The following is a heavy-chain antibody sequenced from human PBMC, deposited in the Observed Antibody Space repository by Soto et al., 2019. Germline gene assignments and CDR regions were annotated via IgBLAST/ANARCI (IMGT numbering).Heavy chain of an antibody. J-gene: IGHJ4*02. D-gene: IGHD3-16*02. CDR2: ISYDGSNK. V-gene: IGHV3-30*04. CDR3: ARDRLRLGELSLLGYFDY. Sequence: QEQLEESGGGVVQPGRSLSLSCAASGFTFSRHTMHWVRQAPGKGLEWVASISYDGSNKYYADSVKGRFTISRDNSKNTLSVQMDSLRAEDTAVYYCARDRLRLGELSLLGYFDYWGQGTLVTVSS. CDR1: GFTFSRHT.